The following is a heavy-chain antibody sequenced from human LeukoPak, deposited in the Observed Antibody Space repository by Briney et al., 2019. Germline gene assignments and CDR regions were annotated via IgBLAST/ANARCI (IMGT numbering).Heavy chain of an antibody. CDR2: ISAYNGNT. J-gene: IGHJ5*02. V-gene: IGHV1-18*01. CDR3: AIPYSSSWYSWFDP. Sequence: PGASVKVSCKASGYTFTSYGISWVRQAPGQGLEWMGWISAYNGNTNYAQKLRGRVTMTTDTSTSTAYMELRSLRSDDTAVYYCAIPYSSSWYSWFDPWGQGTLVTVSS. CDR1: GYTFTSYG. D-gene: IGHD6-13*01.